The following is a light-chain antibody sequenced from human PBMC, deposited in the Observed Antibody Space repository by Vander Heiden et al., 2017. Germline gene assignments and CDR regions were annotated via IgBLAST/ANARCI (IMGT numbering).Light chain of an antibody. V-gene: IGKV3-15*01. Sequence: EIVMTQPPATLHVSPGERATLSCRASQSVSSNLAWYQQKPGQAPRLLIYGASTRATGIPARFSGSGSGTEFTLTISSLQSEDFAVYYCQQYNNWPPRTFGQGTKVEIK. CDR2: GAS. CDR3: QQYNNWPPRT. J-gene: IGKJ1*01. CDR1: QSVSSN.